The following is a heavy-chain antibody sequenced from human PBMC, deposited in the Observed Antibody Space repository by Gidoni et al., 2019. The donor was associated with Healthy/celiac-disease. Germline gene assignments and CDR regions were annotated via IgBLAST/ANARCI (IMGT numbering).Heavy chain of an antibody. CDR1: GFTFSSYW. V-gene: IGHV3-7*03. CDR2: IKQDGSEK. D-gene: IGHD2-2*01. Sequence: EVQLVESGGGWVQPGGSLRLSCAASGFTFSSYWMSWVRQAPGKGLEWVANIKQDGSEKYYVDSVKGRFTISRDNAKNSLYLQMNSLRAEDTAVYYCARGYCSSTSCYGGDLNWFDPWGQGTLVTVSS. J-gene: IGHJ5*02. CDR3: ARGYCSSTSCYGGDLNWFDP.